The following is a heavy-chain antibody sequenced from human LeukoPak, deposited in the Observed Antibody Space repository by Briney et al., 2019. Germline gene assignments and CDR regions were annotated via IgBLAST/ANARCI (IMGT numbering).Heavy chain of an antibody. CDR1: GFTFSSYA. Sequence: PGGSLRLSCAASGFTFSSYAMSWVRQAPGKGLEWASAISGSGGSTYYADSVKGRFTISRDNSKNTLYLQMNSLRAEDTAVYYCAKADDIVATIGPFDYWGQGTLVTVSS. D-gene: IGHD5-12*01. J-gene: IGHJ4*02. CDR3: AKADDIVATIGPFDY. V-gene: IGHV3-23*01. CDR2: ISGSGGST.